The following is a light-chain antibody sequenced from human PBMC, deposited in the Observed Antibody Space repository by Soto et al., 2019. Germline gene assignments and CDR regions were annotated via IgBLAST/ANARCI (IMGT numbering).Light chain of an antibody. Sequence: DIQMTQSPSTLSASVGDRVTITCRASQSVSTCLAWYQQKPGKAPKLLIHKASTVENGVPSRFSGSGSGTHFTLTISSLQHDDFATDYCHQYRIYPVTFGGGTKVEIK. CDR3: HQYRIYPVT. CDR2: KAS. J-gene: IGKJ4*01. CDR1: QSVSTC. V-gene: IGKV1-5*03.